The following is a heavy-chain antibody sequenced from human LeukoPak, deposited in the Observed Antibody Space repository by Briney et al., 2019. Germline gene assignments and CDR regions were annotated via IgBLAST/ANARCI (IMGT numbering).Heavy chain of an antibody. J-gene: IGHJ4*02. CDR3: AKGPRTVRFGDRHKGMFDY. V-gene: IGHV3-23*01. Sequence: PGGSLRLSCAASGLAFSRHGMNWVRQAPGKGLEWVSGIGGIGGFNTYYADSVKGRFTVSRDNSKNTVYLQMNSLRAEDTAVYYCAKGPRTVRFGDRHKGMFDYWGQGTLVTVSS. CDR2: IGGIGGFNT. CDR1: GLAFSRHG. D-gene: IGHD3-10*01.